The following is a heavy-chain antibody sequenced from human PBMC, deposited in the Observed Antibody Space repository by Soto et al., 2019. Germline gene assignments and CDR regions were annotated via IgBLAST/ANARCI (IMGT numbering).Heavy chain of an antibody. CDR3: AGLTYYDFWSGYPPGDY. CDR1: GGSISSYY. Sequence: SETLSLTCTVSGGSISSYYWSWIRQPPGKGLEWIGYIYYSGSTNYNPSLKSRVTISVDTSKNQFSLKLSSVTAADTAVYYCAGLTYYDFWSGYPPGDYWGPGTLVTVSS. CDR2: IYYSGST. J-gene: IGHJ4*02. V-gene: IGHV4-59*01. D-gene: IGHD3-3*01.